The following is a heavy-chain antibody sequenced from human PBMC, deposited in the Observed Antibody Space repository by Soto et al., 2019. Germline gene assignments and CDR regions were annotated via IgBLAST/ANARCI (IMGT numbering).Heavy chain of an antibody. D-gene: IGHD6-13*01. CDR3: AREEAAAGTSVDWFDP. CDR2: TYYRSKWYN. V-gene: IGHV6-1*01. CDR1: GDSVSSNSAA. J-gene: IGHJ5*02. Sequence: SQTLSLTCAISGDSVSSNSAAWNWIRQSPSRGLEWLGRTYYRSKWYNDYAVSVESRITINPDTSKNQFSLQLNSVTPEDTAVYYCAREEAAAGTSVDWFDPWGQGTLVTVSS.